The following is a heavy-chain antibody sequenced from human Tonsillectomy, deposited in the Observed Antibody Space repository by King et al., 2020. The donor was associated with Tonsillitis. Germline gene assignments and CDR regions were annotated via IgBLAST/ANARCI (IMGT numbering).Heavy chain of an antibody. D-gene: IGHD3-16*01. CDR2: IYHSGST. Sequence: QVQLQESGPGLVKPSETLSLTCTVSGYSISSGYYWGWIRQPPGKGLEWIGSIYHSGSTYYNSSLKSRDTISVDTSKNQFSLKLSSVTAADTAVYYCAREGRGSLFGFDYWGQGTLVTVSS. J-gene: IGHJ4*02. V-gene: IGHV4-38-2*02. CDR1: GYSISSGYY. CDR3: AREGRGSLFGFDY.